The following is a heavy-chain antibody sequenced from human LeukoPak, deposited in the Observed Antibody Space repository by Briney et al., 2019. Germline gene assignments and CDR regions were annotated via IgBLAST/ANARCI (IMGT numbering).Heavy chain of an antibody. Sequence: ASVKVSCKASGYTFTSYDINWVRQATGQGLEWMGWMNPNSGNTGYAQKFQGRVTMTRNTSISTAYMELSSLRSEDTAVYYCARCGRYCSSTSCYMDYYYYMDVWGKGTTVTVSS. CDR2: MNPNSGNT. D-gene: IGHD2-2*02. CDR1: GYTFTSYD. CDR3: ARCGRYCSSTSCYMDYYYYMDV. V-gene: IGHV1-8*01. J-gene: IGHJ6*03.